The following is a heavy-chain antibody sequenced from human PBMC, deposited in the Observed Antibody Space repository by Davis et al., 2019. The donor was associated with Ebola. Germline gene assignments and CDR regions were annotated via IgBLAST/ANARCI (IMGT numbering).Heavy chain of an antibody. V-gene: IGHV1-18*04. J-gene: IGHJ6*04. CDR3: ARDPHSSGWYSSGVDV. D-gene: IGHD6-19*01. Sequence: ASVKVSCKASGYTFTSYGISWVRQAPGQGLEWMGWINPHNGNTNYAQNVQGRVTMTTDTSTTTAYMEVGSLRSDDTAVYYCARDPHSSGWYSSGVDVWGKGTTVTVSS. CDR2: INPHNGNT. CDR1: GYTFTSYG.